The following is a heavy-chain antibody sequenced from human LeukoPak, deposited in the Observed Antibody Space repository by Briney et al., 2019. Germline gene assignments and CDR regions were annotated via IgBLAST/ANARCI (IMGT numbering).Heavy chain of an antibody. CDR1: GFTSSSYG. Sequence: GRSLRLSCAASGFTSSSYGMHWVRQAPGKGLEWVSSISSSSSYIYYADSVKGRFTISRDNAKNSLYLQMNSLRAEDTAVYYCARGMYSSSTTDYWGQGTLVTVSS. V-gene: IGHV3-21*01. CDR2: ISSSSSYI. J-gene: IGHJ4*02. CDR3: ARGMYSSSTTDY. D-gene: IGHD6-6*01.